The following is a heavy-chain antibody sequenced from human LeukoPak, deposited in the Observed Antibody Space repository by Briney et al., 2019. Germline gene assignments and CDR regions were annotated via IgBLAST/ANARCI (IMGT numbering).Heavy chain of an antibody. CDR3: ARDNYYGSGSYYNP. CDR1: GFTVSSNY. J-gene: IGHJ5*02. CDR2: IYSGGST. D-gene: IGHD3-10*01. Sequence: GGSLRLSCAASGFTVSSNYMCWVRQAPGKGLGWVSVIYSGGSTYYADSVKGRFTISRDNSKNTLYLQMNSLRAEDTAVYYCARDNYYGSGSYYNPWGQGTLVTVSS. V-gene: IGHV3-53*01.